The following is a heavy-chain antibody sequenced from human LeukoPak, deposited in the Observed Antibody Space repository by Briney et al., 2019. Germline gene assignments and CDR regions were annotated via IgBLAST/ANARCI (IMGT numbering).Heavy chain of an antibody. V-gene: IGHV3-23*01. CDR2: ISGSGGST. J-gene: IGHJ6*02. CDR3: AKSDPAMVFDSNYGMTS. Sequence: GGSLRLSCAASGFTFSSYAMSWVRQAPGKGLEWVSAISGSGGSTYYADSVKGRFTISRDNSKNTLYLQMNSLRAEDTAVYYCAKSDPAMVFDSNYGMTSGAKGPRSPSP. D-gene: IGHD5-18*01. CDR1: GFTFSSYA.